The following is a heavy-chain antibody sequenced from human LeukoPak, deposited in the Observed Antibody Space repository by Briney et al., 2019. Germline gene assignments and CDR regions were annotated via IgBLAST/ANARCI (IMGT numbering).Heavy chain of an antibody. CDR1: GFTFSSYW. CDR3: ARRGGGSSTSLDP. J-gene: IGHJ5*02. V-gene: IGHV3-74*01. D-gene: IGHD2-2*01. Sequence: GGSLRLSCVASGFTFSSYWMHWVRQDPRKGLVWVSRINGDGRNINYADSVRGRFTISRDNAKNTLYLQMNTLRVEDTAVYYCARRGGGSSTSLDPWGQGTLVTVSS. CDR2: INGDGRNI.